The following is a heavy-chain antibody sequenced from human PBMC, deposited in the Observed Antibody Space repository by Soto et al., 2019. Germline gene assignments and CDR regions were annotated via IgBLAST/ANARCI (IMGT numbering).Heavy chain of an antibody. CDR3: ARSRYYYGSGSYYYYYYYGMDV. V-gene: IGHV1-8*01. CDR2: MNPNSGNT. Sequence: ASVKVSCKASGYTFTSYDINWVRQATGQGLEWMGWMNPNSGNTGYAQKFQGRVTMTRNTSISTAYMELSSLRSEDTAVYYCARSRYYYGSGSYYYYYYYGMDVWGQGTTVTVSS. CDR1: GYTFTSYD. J-gene: IGHJ6*02. D-gene: IGHD3-10*01.